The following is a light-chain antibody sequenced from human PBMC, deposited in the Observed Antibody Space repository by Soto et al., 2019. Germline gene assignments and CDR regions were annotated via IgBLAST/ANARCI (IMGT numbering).Light chain of an antibody. V-gene: IGKV1-5*03. CDR1: QSVSNW. Sequence: DIRMNQSPSALSASVGDRVTITCRASQSVSNWLAWYRQKPGEAPKLLIYEGSTLERGVPSRFSGSGSGTEFTLTNSRLQPDDFATFYCQQYDTYSRTFVPWTKVEVK. CDR3: QQYDTYSRT. CDR2: EGS. J-gene: IGKJ1*01.